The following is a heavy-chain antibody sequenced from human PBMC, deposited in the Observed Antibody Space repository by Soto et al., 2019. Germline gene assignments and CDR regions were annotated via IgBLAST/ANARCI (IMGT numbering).Heavy chain of an antibody. Sequence: SETLSLTCAVYGGSFSGYYWSWIRQPPGKGLEWIGEINHSGSTNYNPSLKSRVTISVDTSKNQFSLKLSSVTAADTAVYYCARERTGTTEYGMDVWGQGTTVNVS. CDR2: INHSGST. D-gene: IGHD1-7*01. CDR3: ARERTGTTEYGMDV. CDR1: GGSFSGYY. J-gene: IGHJ6*02. V-gene: IGHV4-34*01.